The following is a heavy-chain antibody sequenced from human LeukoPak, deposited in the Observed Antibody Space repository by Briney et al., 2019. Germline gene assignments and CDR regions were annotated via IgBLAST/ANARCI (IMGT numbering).Heavy chain of an antibody. J-gene: IGHJ5*02. CDR1: GGSISSSSYY. CDR2: IYYSGST. D-gene: IGHD6-19*01. V-gene: IGHV4-39*07. CDR3: ARVGIAVAYFDP. Sequence: SETLSLTCTVSGGSISSSSYYWGWIRQPPGKGLEWIGSIYYSGSTYYNPSLKSRVTISVDTSKNQFSLKLSSVTAADTAVYYCARVGIAVAYFDPWGQGTLVTVSS.